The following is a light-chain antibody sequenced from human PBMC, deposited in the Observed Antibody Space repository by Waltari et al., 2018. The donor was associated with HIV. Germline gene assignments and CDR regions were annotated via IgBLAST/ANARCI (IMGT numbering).Light chain of an antibody. CDR2: DAS. V-gene: IGKV3-11*01. Sequence: EIILTQSPATLSVSPGDTATLPCRASQSISSSLAWYQHKPGQAPRLLIYDASKRATGIPARFSGSGSGTDFTLTVSRLEPEDFAVYYCQQRSNWPSITFGQGTRLEIK. CDR1: QSISSS. CDR3: QQRSNWPSIT. J-gene: IGKJ5*01.